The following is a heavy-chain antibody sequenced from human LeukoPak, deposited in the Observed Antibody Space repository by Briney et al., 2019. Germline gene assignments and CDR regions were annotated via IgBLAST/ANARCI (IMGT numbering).Heavy chain of an antibody. Sequence: GGSLRLSCAASGFTFSSYAMSWVRQAPGKGLEWVSAISGSGGSTYYADSVKGRFTISRDNSKNTLYLQMNSLRAEDTAVYYCAKDTGLRSLEWLNPFDYWGQGTLVTVSS. CDR2: ISGSGGST. V-gene: IGHV3-23*01. CDR3: AKDTGLRSLEWLNPFDY. D-gene: IGHD3-3*01. CDR1: GFTFSSYA. J-gene: IGHJ4*02.